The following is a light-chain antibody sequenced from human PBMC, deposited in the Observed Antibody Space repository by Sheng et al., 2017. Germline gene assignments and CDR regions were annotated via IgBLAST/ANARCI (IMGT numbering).Light chain of an antibody. V-gene: IGKV3-11*01. CDR3: QHRRNWPLT. J-gene: IGKJ4*01. CDR2: DAS. CDR1: QSVRSSY. Sequence: EIVMTQSPATLSVSPGERATLSCRASQSVRSSYLAWYQQKPGQAPRLLIYDASNRATGIPARFSGSGSGTDFTLTISSLEPEDFAVYYCQHRRNWPLTFGGGTKVEIK.